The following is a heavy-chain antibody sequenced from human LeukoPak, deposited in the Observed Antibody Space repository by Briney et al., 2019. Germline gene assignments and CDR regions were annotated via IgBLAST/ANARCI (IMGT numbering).Heavy chain of an antibody. CDR2: IYYSGST. D-gene: IGHD5-18*01. CDR3: ARTTEGGYTYDYFYYYYMDV. J-gene: IGHJ6*03. V-gene: IGHV4-59*11. Sequence: GSLRLSCAASGFTFSDHYMDWVRQAPGKGLEWIGYIYYSGSTNYNPSLKSRVTISVDTSKNQFSLKLSSVTAADTAVYYCARTTEGGYTYDYFYYYYMDVWGKGTTVTISS. CDR1: GFTFSDHY.